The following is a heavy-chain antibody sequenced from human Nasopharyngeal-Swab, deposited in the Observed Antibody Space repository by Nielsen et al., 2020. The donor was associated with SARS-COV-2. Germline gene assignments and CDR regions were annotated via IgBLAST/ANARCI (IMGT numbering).Heavy chain of an antibody. J-gene: IGHJ5*02. D-gene: IGHD3-22*01. CDR2: INHSGST. V-gene: IGHV4-34*01. CDR1: GGSFSGYY. Sequence: SETLSLTCAVYGGSFSGYYWSWIRQPPGKGLEWIGEINHSGSTNYNPSLKSRVTISVDTSKNQFSLRLSSVTAADTAVYYCARASPTYYDSSGYYYHWFDPWGQGTLVTVSS. CDR3: ARASPTYYDSSGYYYHWFDP.